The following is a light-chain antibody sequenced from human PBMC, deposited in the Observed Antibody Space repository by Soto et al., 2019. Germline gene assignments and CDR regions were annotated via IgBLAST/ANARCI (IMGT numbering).Light chain of an antibody. J-gene: IGLJ7*01. CDR3: AAWDDSLSGAV. V-gene: IGLV1-47*01. Sequence: QYVLTQPPSASGTPGQRVTISCSGSSSNIGSNYVYWYQQLPGTAPKLLIYTNNQRPSGVPDRFSGSKSGTSASLAISGLRSEDEADYYCAAWDDSLSGAVFGGGTQLTVL. CDR2: TNN. CDR1: SSNIGSNY.